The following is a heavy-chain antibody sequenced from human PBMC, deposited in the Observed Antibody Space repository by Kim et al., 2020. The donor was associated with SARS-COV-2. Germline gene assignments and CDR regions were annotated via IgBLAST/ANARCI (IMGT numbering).Heavy chain of an antibody. Sequence: ASVKVSCKASGYTFTSYAMHWVRQAPGQRLEWMGWINAGNGNTKYSQKFQGRVTITRDTSASTAYMELSSLRSEDTAVYYCARAFIAAAGTNPDYWGQGTLVTVSS. CDR3: ARAFIAAAGTNPDY. CDR1: GYTFTSYA. J-gene: IGHJ4*02. V-gene: IGHV1-3*01. CDR2: INAGNGNT. D-gene: IGHD6-13*01.